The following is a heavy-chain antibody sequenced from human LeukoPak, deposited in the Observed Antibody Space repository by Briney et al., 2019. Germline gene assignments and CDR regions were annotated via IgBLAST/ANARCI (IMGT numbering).Heavy chain of an antibody. CDR1: GYSFTSYW. D-gene: IGHD2-2*01. CDR3: ARVGIESAGYCSSTSCYPEKFDGGFDP. V-gene: IGHV5-51*01. J-gene: IGHJ5*02. Sequence: GESLKISCKGSGYSFTSYWIGWVRQMPGKGLEWMGIIYPGDSDTRYSPSFQGQVTISADKSISTAYLQWSSLRSEDTAVYYCARVGIESAGYCSSTSCYPEKFDGGFDPWGQGTLVTVSS. CDR2: IYPGDSDT.